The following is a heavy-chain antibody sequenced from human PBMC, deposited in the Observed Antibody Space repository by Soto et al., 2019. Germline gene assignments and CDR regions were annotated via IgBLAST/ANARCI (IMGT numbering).Heavy chain of an antibody. CDR2: INSDGTIT. D-gene: IGHD1-26*01. J-gene: IGHJ4*02. Sequence: GGSLRLSCVASGFTFSNSWMYWVRQGPGGRPVCVSNINSDGTITNYADSVKGRFTVSRDNAKKTLYLEMNSLRPEDTGVYYCARGEEPRWGQGTPVTVSS. CDR1: GFTFSNSW. CDR3: ARGEEPR. V-gene: IGHV3-74*01.